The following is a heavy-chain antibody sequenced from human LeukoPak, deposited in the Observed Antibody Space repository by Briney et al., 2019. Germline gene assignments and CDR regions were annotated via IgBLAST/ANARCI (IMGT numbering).Heavy chain of an antibody. J-gene: IGHJ4*02. CDR3: AKRDSSGSYPYYFDY. CDR2: ISDIGSI. D-gene: IGHD3-22*01. V-gene: IGHV4-59*08. CDR1: GGSISSYY. Sequence: PSETLSLTCTVSGGSISSYYWSWIRQPPGKGLEWIAYISDIGSINYNPSLKSRVTISLDTSKNQFSLKLSSVTAADTAVYYCAKRDSSGSYPYYFDYWGQGTLVTVSS.